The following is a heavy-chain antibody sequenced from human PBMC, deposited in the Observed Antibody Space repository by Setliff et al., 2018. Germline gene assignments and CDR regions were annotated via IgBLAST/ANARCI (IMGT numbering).Heavy chain of an antibody. CDR1: GGTFSDYH. D-gene: IGHD6-19*01. V-gene: IGHV4-34*01. CDR2: INHHGST. Sequence: PSETLSLTCAAYGGTFSDYHWTWIRQSPEKGLEWIGEINHHGSTNYNPSLKSRVTISLDTSKNQFSLNLTSVTAADTAVYYCARASSGWYSAYYYYMDVWGKGTTVTVSS. J-gene: IGHJ6*03. CDR3: ARASSGWYSAYYYYMDV.